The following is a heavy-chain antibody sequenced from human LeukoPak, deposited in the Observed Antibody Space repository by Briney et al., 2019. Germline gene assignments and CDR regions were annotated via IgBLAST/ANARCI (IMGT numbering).Heavy chain of an antibody. CDR3: ARQREVGSSYGDYAGMDV. Sequence: GGSLRLSCAASGFTFSSYWMHWVRQAPGKGLEWVSGISGSGGNTYYADSVKGRFTISRDNSNNTLYLQMNSLRAEDTAVYYCARQREVGSSYGDYAGMDVWGQGTTVTVSS. CDR1: GFTFSSYW. CDR2: ISGSGGNT. V-gene: IGHV3-23*01. J-gene: IGHJ6*02. D-gene: IGHD4-17*01.